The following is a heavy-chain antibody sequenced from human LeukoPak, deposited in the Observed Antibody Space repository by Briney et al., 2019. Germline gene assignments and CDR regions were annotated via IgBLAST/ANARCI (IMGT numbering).Heavy chain of an antibody. J-gene: IGHJ4*02. V-gene: IGHV1-69*06. CDR3: ARLVLNDVGSHYFDY. CDR1: GGTFSSYA. D-gene: IGHD1-1*01. CDR2: IIPIFGTA. Sequence: ASVRVSCKASGGTFSSYAISWVRQAPGQGLEWMGGIIPIFGTANYAQKFQGRVTITADKSTSTAYMELSSLRSEDTAVYYCARLVLNDVGSHYFDYWGQGTLVTVSS.